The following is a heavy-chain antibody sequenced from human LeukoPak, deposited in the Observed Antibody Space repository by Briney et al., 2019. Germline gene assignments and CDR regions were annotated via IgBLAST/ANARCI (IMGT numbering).Heavy chain of an antibody. CDR3: AREPDYVWGSYRLFDY. D-gene: IGHD3-16*02. CDR2: ISYDGSNK. CDR1: GFTFSSYA. V-gene: IGHV3-30*04. Sequence: PGGSLRLSCTASGFTFSSYAMHWVRQAPGKGLEWVAVISYDGSNKYYADSVKGRFTISRDNSKNTLYLQMNSLRAEDTAVYYCAREPDYVWGSYRLFDYWGQGTLVTVSS. J-gene: IGHJ4*02.